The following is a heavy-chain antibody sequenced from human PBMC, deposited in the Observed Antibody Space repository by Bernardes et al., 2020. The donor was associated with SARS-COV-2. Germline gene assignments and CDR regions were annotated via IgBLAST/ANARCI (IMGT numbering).Heavy chain of an antibody. CDR2: IKPDGSET. CDR3: ASPLVPVF. J-gene: IGHJ4*02. Sequence: GGSLRLSCVASEFSPSEYWMTWVRQAPGKGLEWVANIKPDGSETYYVDSVRGRFTISRDSGKNSLYLQMDSLRVEDTGVYYCASPLVPVFWGQGTLVTVSS. D-gene: IGHD3-10*01. V-gene: IGHV3-7*01. CDR1: EFSPSEYW.